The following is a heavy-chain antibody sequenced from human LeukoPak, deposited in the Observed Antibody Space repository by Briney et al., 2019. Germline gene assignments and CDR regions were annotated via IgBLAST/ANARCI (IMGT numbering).Heavy chain of an antibody. CDR2: IYYSGST. CDR3: ARARIVGATVDY. V-gene: IGHV4-30-4*02. D-gene: IGHD1-26*01. Sequence: PSETLSLTCTVSGGSISSGDYYWSWIRQPPGKGLEWIGYIYYSGSTYYNPSLKSRVTISVDTSKNQFSLKLSSVTAADTAVYYCARARIVGATVDYWGQGTLVTVSS. J-gene: IGHJ4*02. CDR1: GGSISSGDYY.